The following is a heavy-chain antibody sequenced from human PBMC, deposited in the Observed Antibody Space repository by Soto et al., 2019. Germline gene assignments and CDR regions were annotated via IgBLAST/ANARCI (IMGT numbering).Heavy chain of an antibody. CDR3: SRSKKFDY. CDR1: GFTFVDYA. Sequence: EVQLVESGGGLVEPGRSLRVSCTTSGFTFVDYAMTWFRQAPGKGLEWVGFIRSKGYGGTTDYAASVKGRFTISRDDSNSVAYLQMNSLKSEDTGVYYCSRSKKFDYWGQGTLVTVSS. CDR2: IRSKGYGGTT. V-gene: IGHV3-49*03. J-gene: IGHJ4*02.